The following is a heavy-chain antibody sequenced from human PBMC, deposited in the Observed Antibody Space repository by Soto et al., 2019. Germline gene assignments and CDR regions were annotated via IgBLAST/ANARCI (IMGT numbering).Heavy chain of an antibody. J-gene: IGHJ4*02. CDR2: ISAYNGNT. CDR3: ARDLVPGYTGFSDY. CDR1: GYTFSNYG. D-gene: IGHD5-12*01. V-gene: IGHV1-18*01. Sequence: GASVKVSCKTSGYTFSNYGMKWVRRAPGQGLEWMGWISAYNGNTNFAQKLQGRVSLTTDTSSTTAYMELRSLTSDDTAVYYCARDLVPGYTGFSDYWGQGTLVTVSS.